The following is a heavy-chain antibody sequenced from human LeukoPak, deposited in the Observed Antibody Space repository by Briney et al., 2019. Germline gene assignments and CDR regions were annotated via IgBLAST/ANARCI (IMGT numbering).Heavy chain of an antibody. J-gene: IGHJ3*01. Sequence: GGSLRLSCTASGFKFDDYAMHWVRQTPGKGLEWVAGIAWNSHNIYYADSVKGRFTISRDNAKNSVYLQMNSVGADDMALYYCTKAYCDTTSCFPFDAFAVWGQGTLVTVSS. CDR2: IAWNSHNI. CDR1: GFKFDDYA. CDR3: TKAYCDTTSCFPFDAFAV. V-gene: IGHV3-9*03. D-gene: IGHD2-21*01.